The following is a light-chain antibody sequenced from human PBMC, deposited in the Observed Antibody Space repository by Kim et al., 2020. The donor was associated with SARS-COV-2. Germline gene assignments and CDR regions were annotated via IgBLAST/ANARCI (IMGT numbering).Light chain of an antibody. V-gene: IGLV1-40*01. J-gene: IGLJ2*01. CDR3: QSFDTSVNNHVV. Sequence: VTNSCTGTSSNIGAGFDVHWYQQLPGTVPKLLIYANINRPSGVPDRFSGSKSGTSASLAITGLQASDEADYYCQSFDTSVNNHVVFGGGTQLTVL. CDR2: ANI. CDR1: SSNIGAGFD.